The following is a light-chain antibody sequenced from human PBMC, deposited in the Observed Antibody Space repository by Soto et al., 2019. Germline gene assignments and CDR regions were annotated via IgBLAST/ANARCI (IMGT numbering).Light chain of an antibody. CDR1: TSDVGGYNY. Sequence: QSVLTQSPSASGSPGQSVTISCNGTTSDVGGYNYVSWYQLHPGTVPKLIISEVNQPPSGVPDRFSASKSGSTASLTVSGLQAEDEADYFCSSYAARKNFKLFGGGTKLTVL. V-gene: IGLV2-8*01. CDR2: EVN. CDR3: SSYAARKNFKL. J-gene: IGLJ2*01.